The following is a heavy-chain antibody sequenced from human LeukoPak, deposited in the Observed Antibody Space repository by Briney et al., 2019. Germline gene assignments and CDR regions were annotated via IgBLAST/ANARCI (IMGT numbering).Heavy chain of an antibody. J-gene: IGHJ4*02. CDR1: GLTFSNYA. CDR2: ITSGFTP. V-gene: IGHV3-23*01. CDR3: AKDYSDSRVGDVFFEY. D-gene: IGHD1-26*01. Sequence: GGSLRLSCAASGLTFSNYAMSWFRQAPGKGLEWVSGITSGFTPHYADSVKGRFTISRDNSKNTFHLQMNSLRAVDTAVYYCAKDYSDSRVGDVFFEYWGQGTLVTVSS.